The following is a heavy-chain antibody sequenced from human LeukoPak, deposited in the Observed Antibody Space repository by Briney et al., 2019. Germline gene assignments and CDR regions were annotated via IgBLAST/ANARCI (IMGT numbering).Heavy chain of an antibody. CDR2: INPNSGGT. V-gene: IGHV1-2*02. CDR1: GYTFTGYY. CDR3: ARTRDTYYRSGLDS. Sequence: GASVTVSFKASGYTFTGYYMHWVRQAPGQGLEWMGCINPNSGGTNYAQKFQVRVTMTRHTSINTAFLEFGRLRSDDTAVYYCARTRDTYYRSGLDSWGQGTLVTVSS. J-gene: IGHJ4*02. D-gene: IGHD3-10*01.